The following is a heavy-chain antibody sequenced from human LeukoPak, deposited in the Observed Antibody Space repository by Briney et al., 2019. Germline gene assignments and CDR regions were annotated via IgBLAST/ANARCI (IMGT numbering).Heavy chain of an antibody. J-gene: IGHJ4*02. D-gene: IGHD6-13*01. Sequence: PGGSLRLSCAASGFTVSSNFMNWVRQAPGKGLEWVSSISSSSSYIYYADSVKGRFTISRDNAKNSLYLQMNSLRAEDTAVYYCARDRRMGISLAAAVFDYWGQGTLVTVSS. CDR1: GFTVSSNF. CDR3: ARDRRMGISLAAAVFDY. V-gene: IGHV3-21*01. CDR2: ISSSSSYI.